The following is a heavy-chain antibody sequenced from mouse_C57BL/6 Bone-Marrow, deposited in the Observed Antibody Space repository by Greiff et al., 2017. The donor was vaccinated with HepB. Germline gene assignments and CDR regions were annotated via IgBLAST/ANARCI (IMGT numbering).Heavy chain of an antibody. Sequence: QVQLQQPGTELVKPGASVKLSCKASGYTFTSYWMHWVKQRPGQGLEWIGNINPSNGGTNYNEKFKSKATLTVDKSSSTAYMQLSSLTSEDSAVYYCAWGGFYYYGSSYFDVWGTGTTVTVSS. D-gene: IGHD1-1*01. CDR1: GYTFTSYW. J-gene: IGHJ1*03. CDR2: INPSNGGT. V-gene: IGHV1-53*01. CDR3: AWGGFYYYGSSYFDV.